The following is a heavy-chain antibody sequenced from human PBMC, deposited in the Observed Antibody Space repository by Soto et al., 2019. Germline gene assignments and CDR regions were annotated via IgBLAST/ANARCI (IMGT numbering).Heavy chain of an antibody. Sequence: ASVKVSCKSSGYTVTSYYMHWVRQAPGQGLEWMGIINPSGGSTSYAQKFQGRVTMTRDTSTSTVYMELSSLRSEDTDVYYCARAPVGGSVGDYFDYWGQGPLVTVSS. J-gene: IGHJ4*02. V-gene: IGHV1-46*01. CDR3: ARAPVGGSVGDYFDY. CDR2: INPSGGST. D-gene: IGHD2-15*01. CDR1: GYTVTSYY.